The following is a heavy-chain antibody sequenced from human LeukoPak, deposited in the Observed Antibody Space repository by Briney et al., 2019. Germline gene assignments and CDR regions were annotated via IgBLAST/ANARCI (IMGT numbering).Heavy chain of an antibody. CDR1: GGSISSYY. CDR2: IYYSGST. J-gene: IGHJ4*02. V-gene: IGHV4-59*08. Sequence: SETLSLTCTVSGGSISSYYWSWIRQPPGKGLEWIGYIYYSGSTNYNPSLKSRVTISVDTSKNQFSLKLSSVTAADTAVYYCARFVRSRSYLLAGFDYWGQGTLVTVSS. CDR3: ARFVRSRSYLLAGFDY. D-gene: IGHD1-26*01.